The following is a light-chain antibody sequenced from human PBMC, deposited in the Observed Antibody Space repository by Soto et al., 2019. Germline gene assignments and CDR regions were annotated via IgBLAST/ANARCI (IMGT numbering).Light chain of an antibody. CDR3: QQYEDLPYT. J-gene: IGKJ2*01. V-gene: IGKV1-33*01. CDR2: DIS. CDR1: QVISNY. Sequence: DIQMTQAASSLSASVGDRVTITCQASQVISNYLNWYQQKPGKAPKLLIYDISTLEIGVPSRFSASGSGTDFTFTITGLQPEDIATYYCQQYEDLPYTFGQGTKLEI.